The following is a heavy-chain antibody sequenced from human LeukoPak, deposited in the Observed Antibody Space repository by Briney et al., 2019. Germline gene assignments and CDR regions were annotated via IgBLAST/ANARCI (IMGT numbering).Heavy chain of an antibody. CDR3: AKQAGASCYSNIDY. D-gene: IGHD2-21*01. V-gene: IGHV3-23*01. J-gene: IGHJ4*02. CDR2: ISGSGAST. CDR1: GFTLSTNA. Sequence: GGSLRLSCLTSGFTLSTNAMSWVRQAPGKGLEWISGISGSGASTYYADSVKGRFTISRDDSRNTLYLQMNSLRGDDTAVYYCAKQAGASCYSNIDYWGQGTLVTVSS.